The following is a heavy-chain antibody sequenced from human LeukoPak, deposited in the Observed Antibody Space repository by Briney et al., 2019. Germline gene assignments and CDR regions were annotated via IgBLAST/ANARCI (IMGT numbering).Heavy chain of an antibody. V-gene: IGHV4-39*01. CDR2: IYFNAGST. D-gene: IGHD1-1*01. CDR3: ARPLYNNWDHFDP. CDR1: GGSISSTIYY. Sequence: PSETLSLTCSVSGGSISSTIYYWGWLRQPPGKGLEWIGSIYFNAGSTFYNPSPKRRATLSVDTSKNQFSLSLSSVTAADTAVYYCARPLYNNWDHFDPWGQGTLVTVSS. J-gene: IGHJ5*02.